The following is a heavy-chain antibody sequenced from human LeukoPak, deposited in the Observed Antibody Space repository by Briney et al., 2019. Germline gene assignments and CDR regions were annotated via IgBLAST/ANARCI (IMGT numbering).Heavy chain of an antibody. CDR1: GGSISSYY. CDR3: ARRSPGGSLFDY. Sequence: PSETLSLTCTVSGGSISSYYWSWIRQPPGKGLEWIGYIYYSGSTNYNPSLKSRVTISVDTSKNQFSLKLSSVTAADTAVYYCARRSPGGSLFDYWGQGTLVTVSS. J-gene: IGHJ4*02. CDR2: IYYSGST. D-gene: IGHD2-15*01. V-gene: IGHV4-59*08.